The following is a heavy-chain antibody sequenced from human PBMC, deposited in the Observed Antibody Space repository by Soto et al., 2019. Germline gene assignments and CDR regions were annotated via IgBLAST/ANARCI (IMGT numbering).Heavy chain of an antibody. CDR2: IYFTGST. J-gene: IGHJ4*02. V-gene: IGHV4-39*01. Sequence: QLQLHQSGPGLVKPSETLSLTCTVSGGSISDSSYYWGWVRQPPGEGLEWIGSIYFTGSTYYNASLESRGALYVHTSKNQLSLMVRSVTAGVTFVYYGAGHYWFWDYWAQGTLVTVSS. CDR3: AGHYWFWDY. D-gene: IGHD3-10*01. CDR1: GGSISDSSYY.